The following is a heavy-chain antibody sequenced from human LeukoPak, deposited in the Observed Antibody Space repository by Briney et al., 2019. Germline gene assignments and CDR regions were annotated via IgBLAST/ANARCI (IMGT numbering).Heavy chain of an antibody. Sequence: GGSLRLSCAASGFTFSSYAMSWVRQAPGKGLEWVSAISGSGGSTYYADSVKGRFTISRDNSKNTLYLQMNSLRAEDTAVYYCAKEGFNYYDSNGYYDYWGQGTLVTVSS. CDR2: ISGSGGST. CDR3: AKEGFNYYDSNGYYDY. V-gene: IGHV3-23*01. CDR1: GFTFSSYA. J-gene: IGHJ4*02. D-gene: IGHD3-22*01.